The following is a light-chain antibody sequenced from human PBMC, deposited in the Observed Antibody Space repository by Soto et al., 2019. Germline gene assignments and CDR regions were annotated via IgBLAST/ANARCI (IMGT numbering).Light chain of an antibody. Sequence: EIVMTQSPVTLSVSPGERATLSCRASQSVSSNLAWYQQKPGQAPRLLIYGASTRATGIPARFSGSGSGTEFTLTISSLQSEDFALYYCQQFNKWPPWTFGQGTKLEIK. CDR3: QQFNKWPPWT. J-gene: IGKJ2*02. CDR2: GAS. CDR1: QSVSSN. V-gene: IGKV3-15*01.